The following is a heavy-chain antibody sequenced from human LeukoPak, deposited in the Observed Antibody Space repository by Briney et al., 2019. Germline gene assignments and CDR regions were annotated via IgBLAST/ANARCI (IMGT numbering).Heavy chain of an antibody. CDR3: ARATGGYYDYFDY. J-gene: IGHJ4*02. D-gene: IGHD3-22*01. Sequence: GASVKVSCKASGYTFTSYGISWVRQAPGQGLEWMGWISAYNGNTNYAQKFQGRVTMTRDTSISTAYMELSRLTSGDTAVYYCARATGGYYDYFDYWGQGTLVTVSS. CDR2: ISAYNGNT. CDR1: GYTFTSYG. V-gene: IGHV1-18*01.